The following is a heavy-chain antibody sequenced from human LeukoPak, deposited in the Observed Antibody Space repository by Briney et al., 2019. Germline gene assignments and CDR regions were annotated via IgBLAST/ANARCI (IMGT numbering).Heavy chain of an antibody. CDR1: EYTFTSHA. Sequence: ASVKVSCKASEYTFTSHAMNWVRQAPGQGLEWMGWINTNTGNPSCVQGFTGRFVFSLDTSVSTSYLQISSLKAEDTAVYFCARDDWTIWGQGTLVTVSS. CDR2: INTNTGNP. D-gene: IGHD2-21*02. CDR3: ARDDWTI. J-gene: IGHJ4*02. V-gene: IGHV7-4-1*02.